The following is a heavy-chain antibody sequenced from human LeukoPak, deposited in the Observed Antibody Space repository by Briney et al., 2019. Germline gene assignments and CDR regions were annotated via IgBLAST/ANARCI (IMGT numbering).Heavy chain of an antibody. Sequence: PGGSLRLSCAASGFTLDDYGMSWVRQAPGKGLEWVSGINWNGGSTGYADSVKGRFTISRDNAKNSLYLQMNSLRAEDTALYYCAIGQLAARNYYYYMDVWGKGTTVTVSS. CDR1: GFTLDDYG. CDR3: AIGQLAARNYYYYMDV. J-gene: IGHJ6*03. V-gene: IGHV3-20*04. D-gene: IGHD1-1*01. CDR2: INWNGGST.